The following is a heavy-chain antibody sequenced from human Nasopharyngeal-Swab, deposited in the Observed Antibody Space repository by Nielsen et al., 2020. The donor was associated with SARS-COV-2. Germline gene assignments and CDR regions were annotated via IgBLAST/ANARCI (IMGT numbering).Heavy chain of an antibody. J-gene: IGHJ4*02. Sequence: ASVKVSCKASGYTFTTYGLSWVRQAPGQGLEWMGWLSAYNGNRNYAQKFQGRVTMTTDTSTSTAYMELRSLRSDDTALYYCARVWEDWNYGDYWGQGTLVTVSS. V-gene: IGHV1-18*01. CDR1: GYTFTTYG. CDR2: LSAYNGNR. CDR3: ARVWEDWNYGDY. D-gene: IGHD1-7*01.